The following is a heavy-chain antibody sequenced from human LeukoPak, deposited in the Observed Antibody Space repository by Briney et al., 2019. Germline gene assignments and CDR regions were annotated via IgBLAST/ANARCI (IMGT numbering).Heavy chain of an antibody. D-gene: IGHD2-21*01. Sequence: PGGSLRLSCAASGFTFDDYAMHWVRQAPGKGLVWVSRINSDGSSTSYADSVKGRFTISRDNAKNTLYLQMNSLRAEDTAVYYCARGSDYYYYYMDVWGKGPRSPSP. CDR3: ARGSDYYYYYMDV. CDR2: INSDGSST. V-gene: IGHV3-74*01. J-gene: IGHJ6*03. CDR1: GFTFDDYA.